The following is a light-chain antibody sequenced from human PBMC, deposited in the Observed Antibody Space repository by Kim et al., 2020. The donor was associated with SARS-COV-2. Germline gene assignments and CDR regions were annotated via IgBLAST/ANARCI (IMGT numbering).Light chain of an antibody. CDR2: GTS. J-gene: IGLJ2*01. CDR1: TGAVTSGHY. CDR3: LLLYGGTFL. V-gene: IGLV7-46*01. Sequence: PGGTVTRACDSSTGAVTSGHYTYWFQQKPGQAPRTLIYGTSQKHSWTPARFSGSLLGGKAALTLSGAQPEDEADYYCLLLYGGTFLFGGGTQLTVL.